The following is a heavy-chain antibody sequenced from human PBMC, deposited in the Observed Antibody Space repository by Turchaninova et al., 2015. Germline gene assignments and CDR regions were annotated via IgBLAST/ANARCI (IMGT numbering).Heavy chain of an antibody. J-gene: IGHJ4*02. D-gene: IGHD4-11*01. CDR1: GFTVSSYY. V-gene: IGHV3-53*01. CDR3: VRERHTVTRGGYDC. Sequence: EVQLVESGGGLIQPGGSLGLSWSASGFTVSSYYLTWGRQAPGQGLEWGSGMHQDGATYYADAVKGRFTISRDNSKNTLYLQMNTLRAEDTAVYYCVRERHTVTRGGYDCWGQGALVTVSS. CDR2: MHQDGAT.